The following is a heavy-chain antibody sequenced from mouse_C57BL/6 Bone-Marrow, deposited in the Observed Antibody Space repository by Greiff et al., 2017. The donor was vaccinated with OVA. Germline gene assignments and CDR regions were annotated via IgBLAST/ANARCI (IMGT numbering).Heavy chain of an antibody. D-gene: IGHD2-3*01. CDR3: AREVYDGYCFAWFAY. CDR2: IYPRSGNT. Sequence: VQLQQSGAELARPGASVKLSCKASGYTFTSYGISWVKQRTGQGLEWIGEIYPRSGNTYYNEKFKGKATLTADKSSSTAYMELRSLTSEDSAVYFCAREVYDGYCFAWFAYWGQGTLVTVSA. V-gene: IGHV1-81*01. CDR1: GYTFTSYG. J-gene: IGHJ3*01.